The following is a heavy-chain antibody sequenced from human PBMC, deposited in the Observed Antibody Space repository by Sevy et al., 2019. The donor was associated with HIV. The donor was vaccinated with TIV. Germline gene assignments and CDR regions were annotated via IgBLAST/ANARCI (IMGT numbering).Heavy chain of an antibody. CDR1: GFTFSSYS. CDR2: ISSSSSYI. J-gene: IGHJ6*02. V-gene: IGHV3-21*01. CDR3: ARESSIAARHYYYGLDV. D-gene: IGHD6-6*01. Sequence: GGSLRLSCAASGFTFSSYSMNWVRQAPGKGLEWVSSISSSSSYIYYADSVKGRFTISRDNDKNSLYLQMNSLRAEDTAVYYCARESSIAARHYYYGLDVWGQGPTVTVSS.